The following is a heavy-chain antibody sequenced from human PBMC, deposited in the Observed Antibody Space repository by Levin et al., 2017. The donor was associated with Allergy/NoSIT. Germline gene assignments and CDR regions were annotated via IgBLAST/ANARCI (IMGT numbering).Heavy chain of an antibody. D-gene: IGHD6-13*01. Sequence: GESLKISCAASGFTFSNAWMSWVRQAPGKGLEWVGRIKSKTDGGTTDYAAPVKGRFTISRDDSKNTLYLQMNSLKTEDTAVYYCTTQQPPEAKTSCWGQGTLVTVSS. CDR1: GFTFSNAW. CDR2: IKSKTDGGTT. V-gene: IGHV3-15*01. CDR3: TTQQPPEAKTSC. J-gene: IGHJ4*02.